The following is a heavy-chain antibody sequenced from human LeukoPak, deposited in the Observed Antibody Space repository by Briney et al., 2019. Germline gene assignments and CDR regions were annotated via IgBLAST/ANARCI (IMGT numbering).Heavy chain of an antibody. CDR3: ARGYYYGSGSYYTHDY. D-gene: IGHD3-10*01. CDR2: INHSGST. J-gene: IGHJ4*02. Sequence: SSETLSLTCAVYGGSFSGYYWSWIRQPPGKGLEWIGEINHSGSTNYNPSLKSRVTISVDTSKNQFSLKLSSVTAADTAVYYCARGYYYGSGSYYTHDYWGQGTLVTVSS. CDR1: GGSFSGYY. V-gene: IGHV4-34*01.